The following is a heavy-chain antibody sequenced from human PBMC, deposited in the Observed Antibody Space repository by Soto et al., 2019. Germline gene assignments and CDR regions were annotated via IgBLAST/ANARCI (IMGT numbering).Heavy chain of an antibody. CDR2: ISGFNGNT. D-gene: IGHD6-13*01. Sequence: ASVKVSCKASGYTFTSYAMHWVRQAPGQGPEWMGWISGFNGNTKYARKVQGRVTLTTDTSATTAYMELRGLRSDDTAVYYCARGGSSWSAEYYEHWGQGTLVTVSS. V-gene: IGHV1-18*01. CDR1: GYTFTSYA. CDR3: ARGGSSWSAEYYEH. J-gene: IGHJ1*01.